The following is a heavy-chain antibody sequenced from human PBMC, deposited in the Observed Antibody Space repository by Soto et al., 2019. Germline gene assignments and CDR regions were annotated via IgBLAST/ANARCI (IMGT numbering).Heavy chain of an antibody. CDR1: GFNFGNYA. J-gene: IGHJ4*02. Sequence: GGSLRLSCTGSGFNFGNYAMSLARQAPGKGPEWVGFIRSETYGGTPVYAASLRGRFTISRDDSKSIAYLEINSLQTDDTAVYYCTRYYYASSGYYVYWGQGTLVTVSS. CDR2: IRSETYGGTP. CDR3: TRYYYASSGYYVY. V-gene: IGHV3-49*04. D-gene: IGHD3-22*01.